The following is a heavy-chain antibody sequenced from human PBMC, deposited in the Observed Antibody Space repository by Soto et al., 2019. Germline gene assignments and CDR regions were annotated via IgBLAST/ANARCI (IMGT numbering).Heavy chain of an antibody. J-gene: IGHJ4*02. CDR3: AKHRYCSGGSCYFLIGY. V-gene: IGHV3-23*01. D-gene: IGHD2-15*01. Sequence: GGSLRLSCAASGFTFSSYAMSWVRQAPGKGLEWVSAISGSGGSTYYADSVKGRFTISRDNSKNTLCLQMNSLRAEDTAVYYCAKHRYCSGGSCYFLIGYWGQGTLVTVSS. CDR2: ISGSGGST. CDR1: GFTFSSYA.